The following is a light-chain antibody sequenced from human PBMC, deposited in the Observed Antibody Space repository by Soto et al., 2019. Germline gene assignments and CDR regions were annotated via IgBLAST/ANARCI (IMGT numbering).Light chain of an antibody. CDR3: QSYDSSLSGSSYV. J-gene: IGLJ1*01. V-gene: IGLV1-40*01. CDR1: SSNIGAGYG. Sequence: QSVLTQPPSVSGAPGQRVTISCTGSSSNIGAGYGVHWYQQLPGTAPKLLIYGNSNRPSGVPDRFSGSKSGTSASLAITGLQAEDEADYYCQSYDSSLSGSSYVFGTGTKVTVL. CDR2: GNS.